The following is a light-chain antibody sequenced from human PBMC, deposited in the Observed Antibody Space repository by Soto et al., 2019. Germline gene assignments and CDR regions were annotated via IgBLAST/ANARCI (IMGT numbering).Light chain of an antibody. V-gene: IGLV1-47*01. CDR3: AVWDDNLSVYVV. J-gene: IGLJ2*01. CDR2: RNN. Sequence: QSVLTQPPSASGTPGQRVTISCSGSSSDIGSNHVFWYQQLPGTAPKLLIYRNNQRPSGVPDRFSGSKSGTSASLAISRLRSEDEADYYCAVWDDNLSVYVVFGGGTKLTVL. CDR1: SSDIGSNH.